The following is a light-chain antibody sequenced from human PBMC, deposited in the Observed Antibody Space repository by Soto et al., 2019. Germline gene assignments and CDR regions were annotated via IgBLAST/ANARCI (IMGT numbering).Light chain of an antibody. V-gene: IGLV1-40*01. CDR1: SSNIGAGYD. Sequence: QSALTQPPSVSGAPGQRVTISCTGSSSNIGAGYDVHWYQQLPGTAPKLLIYGNSNRPSGVPDRFSGSKSGTSASLAITGLQAEYESDYYCQSYDSSLSAYVFGPGTKVTVL. J-gene: IGLJ1*01. CDR3: QSYDSSLSAYV. CDR2: GNS.